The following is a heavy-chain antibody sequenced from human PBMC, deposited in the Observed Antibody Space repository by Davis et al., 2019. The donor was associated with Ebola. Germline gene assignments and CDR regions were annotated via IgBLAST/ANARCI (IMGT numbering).Heavy chain of an antibody. Sequence: SVKVSCKASGGTFSSYAISWVRQAPGQGLEWMGGIIPIFGTANYAQKFQGRVTITADKSTSTAYMELSSLRSEDTAVYYWAGEYSSSWYRTFDYWGQGTLVTVSS. D-gene: IGHD6-13*01. J-gene: IGHJ4*02. CDR3: AGEYSSSWYRTFDY. CDR1: GGTFSSYA. CDR2: IIPIFGTA. V-gene: IGHV1-69*06.